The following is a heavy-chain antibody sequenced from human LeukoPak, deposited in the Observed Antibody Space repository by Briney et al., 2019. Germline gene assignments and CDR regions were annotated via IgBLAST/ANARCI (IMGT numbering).Heavy chain of an antibody. D-gene: IGHD3-22*01. CDR2: INHSGST. Sequence: SETLSLTCAVYGGSFSGYYWSWIRQPPGKGLEWIGEINHSGSTNYNPSLKSRVTISVDTSKNQFSLKLSSVTAADTAVYYCARGPDSSGTNFDYWGQGTLVTVSS. CDR1: GGSFSGYY. V-gene: IGHV4-34*01. J-gene: IGHJ4*02. CDR3: ARGPDSSGTNFDY.